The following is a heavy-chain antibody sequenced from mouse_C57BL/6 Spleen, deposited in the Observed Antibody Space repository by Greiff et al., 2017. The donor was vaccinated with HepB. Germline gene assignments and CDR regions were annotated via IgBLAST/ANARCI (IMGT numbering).Heavy chain of an antibody. D-gene: IGHD1-1*01. V-gene: IGHV1-7*01. CDR3: ARETLTTGYFDV. CDR2: INPSSGYT. Sequence: QVHVKQSGAELAKPGASVKLSCKASGYTFTSYWMHWVKQRPGQGLEWIGYINPSSGYTKYNQKFKDKATLTADKSSSTAYMQLSSLTYEDSAVYYCARETLTTGYFDVWGTGTTVTVSS. J-gene: IGHJ1*03. CDR1: GYTFTSYW.